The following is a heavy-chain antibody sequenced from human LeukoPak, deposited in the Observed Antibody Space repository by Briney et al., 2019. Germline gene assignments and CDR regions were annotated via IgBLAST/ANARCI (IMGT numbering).Heavy chain of an antibody. CDR2: INHSGST. V-gene: IGHV4-34*01. CDR1: GGSFSGYY. J-gene: IGHJ4*02. Sequence: SETLSLTCAVYGGSFSGYYWSWIRQPPGKGLEWIGEINHSGSTNYNPSLKSRVTISVDTSKNQFSLKLSSVTAADTAVYYCAGEDGYNSDWGQGTLVTVSS. D-gene: IGHD5-24*01. CDR3: AGEDGYNSD.